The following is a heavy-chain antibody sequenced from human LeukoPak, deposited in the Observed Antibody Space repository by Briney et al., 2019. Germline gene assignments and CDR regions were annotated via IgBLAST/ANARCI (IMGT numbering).Heavy chain of an antibody. Sequence: SETLSLTCTVSGGSISSYYWSWIRQPPGKGLEWIGYIYYSGSTNYNPSLKSRVTISVDTSKNQFSLKLSSVTAADTAVYYCARHSGHQPPHYYYYGMDVWGQGTTVTVSS. CDR2: IYYSGST. D-gene: IGHD2-2*01. CDR1: GGSISSYY. CDR3: ARHSGHQPPHYYYYGMDV. V-gene: IGHV4-59*08. J-gene: IGHJ6*02.